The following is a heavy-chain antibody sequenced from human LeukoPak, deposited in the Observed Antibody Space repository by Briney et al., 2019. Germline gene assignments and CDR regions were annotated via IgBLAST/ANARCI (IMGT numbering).Heavy chain of an antibody. V-gene: IGHV3-7*05. CDR2: INPEGNIE. D-gene: IGHD2-15*01. J-gene: IGHJ3*02. Sequence: SGGSLRLSCAASGFTFSDLWMIWVRQAPGKGLEWVAKINPEGNIETYVDSVKGRFTISRDNTKNSLYLQMNALRAEDTAVYYCARKVVGGPVGAFDIWGQGTMVTVSS. CDR3: ARKVVGGPVGAFDI. CDR1: GFTFSDLW.